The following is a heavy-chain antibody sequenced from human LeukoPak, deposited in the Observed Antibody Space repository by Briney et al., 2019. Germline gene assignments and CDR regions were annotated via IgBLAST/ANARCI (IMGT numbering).Heavy chain of an antibody. D-gene: IGHD5-24*01. CDR1: GYTFTGYY. CDR3: ARDNGMATTYAFDI. J-gene: IGHJ3*02. CDR2: INPNRGGT. Sequence: ASVKVSCKASGYTFTGYYMHWVRQATGQGIEWMGRINPNRGGTNYAQKVQGRVTMTRDTSISTAYMELSRLRSDDTAVYYCARDNGMATTYAFDIWGQGTMVTVSS. V-gene: IGHV1-2*06.